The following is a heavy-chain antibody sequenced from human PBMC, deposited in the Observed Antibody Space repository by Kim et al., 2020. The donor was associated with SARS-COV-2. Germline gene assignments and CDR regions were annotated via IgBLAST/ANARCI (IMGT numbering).Heavy chain of an antibody. CDR3: TTYRGDA. CDR1: GFPFSNAR. Sequence: GGSLRLSCAASGFPFSNARMRWVRQAPGKGLEWVGRIKSKTDGGTTDFAAPVRGRFTISRDDSKNTVSLHMNSLKSEDTAVYYCTTYRGDAWGQGTKVTV. D-gene: IGHD1-26*01. J-gene: IGHJ6*01. V-gene: IGHV3-15*01. CDR2: IKSKTDGGTT.